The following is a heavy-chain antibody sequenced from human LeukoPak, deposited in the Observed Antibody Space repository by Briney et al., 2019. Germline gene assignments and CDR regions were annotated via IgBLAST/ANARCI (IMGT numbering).Heavy chain of an antibody. J-gene: IGHJ4*02. CDR2: LSGSSDSI. Sequence: GGSLRLSCAASGFTFSTYTMNWVRQAPGKGLEWVSSLSGSSDSIYYADSVKGRFSISRDNAKNSLYLQMNSLRAEDTAVYYCARVDYGDYGFDYWGQGTLVTVSS. CDR1: GFTFSTYT. V-gene: IGHV3-21*01. CDR3: ARVDYGDYGFDY. D-gene: IGHD4-17*01.